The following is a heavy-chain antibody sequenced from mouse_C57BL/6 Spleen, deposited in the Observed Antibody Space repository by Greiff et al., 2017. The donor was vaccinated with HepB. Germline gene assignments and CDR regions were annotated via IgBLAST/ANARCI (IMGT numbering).Heavy chain of an antibody. Sequence: VQLQQSGPGLVKPSQSLSLTCSVTGYSITSGYYWNWIRQFPGNKLEWMGYISYDGSNNYNPSLKNRISITRDTSKNQFFLKLNSVTTEDTATYYCAREGITTVYFDVWGTGTTVTVSS. D-gene: IGHD1-1*01. V-gene: IGHV3-6*01. CDR2: ISYDGSN. CDR1: GYSITSGYY. J-gene: IGHJ1*03. CDR3: AREGITTVYFDV.